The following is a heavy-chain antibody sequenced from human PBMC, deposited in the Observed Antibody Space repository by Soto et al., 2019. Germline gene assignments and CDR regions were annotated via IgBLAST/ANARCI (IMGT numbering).Heavy chain of an antibody. Sequence: GGSLILSCAASGFTFSNAWMSWVRQAPGKGLEWVGRIKSKTDGGTTDYAAPVKGRFTISRDDSKNTLYLQMNSLKTEDTAVYYCTTDYYCGGDCYGFNYWGQGTLVTVSS. CDR2: IKSKTDGGTT. D-gene: IGHD2-21*01. CDR1: GFTFSNAW. V-gene: IGHV3-15*01. J-gene: IGHJ4*02. CDR3: TTDYYCGGDCYGFNY.